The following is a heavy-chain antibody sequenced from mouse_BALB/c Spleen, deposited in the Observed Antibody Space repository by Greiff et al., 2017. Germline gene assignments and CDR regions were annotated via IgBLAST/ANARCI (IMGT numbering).Heavy chain of an antibody. V-gene: IGHV10-1*02. J-gene: IGHJ4*01. CDR2: IRSKSNNYAT. D-gene: IGHD4-1*01. Sequence: GGGLVQSKGSLKLSCAASGFTFNTYAMIWVRQAPGKGLEWVARIRSKSNNYATYYADSVKDRFTISRDDSQSMLYLQMNNLKTEDTAMYYCVRVLGNAMDYWGQGTSVTVSS. CDR1: GFTFNTYA. CDR3: VRVLGNAMDY.